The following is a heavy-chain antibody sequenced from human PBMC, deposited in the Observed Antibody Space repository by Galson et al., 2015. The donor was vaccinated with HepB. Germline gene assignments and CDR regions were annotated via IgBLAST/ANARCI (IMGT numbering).Heavy chain of an antibody. Sequence: SLRLSCAVSGFTFSNYAMSWVRQAPGKGLEWVSGISGSFNKYYADSVKGRFTISRDNSKSTLYLQMSSLRAEDTAIYYCAKDPTYYYASGGEGYLDYWGQGTLVTVSS. CDR3: AKDPTYYYASGGEGYLDY. CDR1: GFTFSNYA. CDR2: ISGSFNK. J-gene: IGHJ4*02. V-gene: IGHV3-23*01. D-gene: IGHD3-10*01.